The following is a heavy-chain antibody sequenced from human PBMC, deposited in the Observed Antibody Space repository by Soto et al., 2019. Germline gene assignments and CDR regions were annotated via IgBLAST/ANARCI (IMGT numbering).Heavy chain of an antibody. CDR2: IYTGGST. CDR1: GGSISSYY. V-gene: IGHV4-4*07. Sequence: QVQLQESGPGLVKPSETLSLTCTVSGGSISSYYWSWIRKTAGKGLEWIGRIYTGGSTTYNSSLKSRITMPVDTSKNQFSLKLSSVTAADTAVYYCARAVAAPYYFDYWGQGTLVTVSS. CDR3: ARAVAAPYYFDY. D-gene: IGHD6-19*01. J-gene: IGHJ4*02.